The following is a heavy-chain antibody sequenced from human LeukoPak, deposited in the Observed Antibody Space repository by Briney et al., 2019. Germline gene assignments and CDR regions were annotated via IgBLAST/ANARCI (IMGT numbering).Heavy chain of an antibody. V-gene: IGHV1-46*01. J-gene: IGHJ4*02. CDR1: GYTFTSYY. CDR3: AREPYYYDSSGYYYDGNYFDY. D-gene: IGHD3-22*01. CDR2: INPSGGSP. Sequence: GASVKVSCKASGYTFTSYYMHWVRQAPGQGLEWMGIINPSGGSPSYPQKFQGRVTMTRDTSTSTVYMELSSLRSEDTAVYYCAREPYYYDSSGYYYDGNYFDYWGQGTLVTVSS.